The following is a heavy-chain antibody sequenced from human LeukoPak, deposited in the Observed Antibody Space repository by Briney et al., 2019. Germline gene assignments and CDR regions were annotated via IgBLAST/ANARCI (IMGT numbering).Heavy chain of an antibody. V-gene: IGHV3-11*04. CDR3: VSFYETY. D-gene: IGHD2-2*01. CDR2: ITGSGTTK. CDR1: GFTFSDYY. Sequence: GGSLRLSCAASGFTFSDYYMSWTRQAPGKGLEWVSYITGSGTTKYYADSVKGRFTISKDNAKNTVYLQMNNLRAEDTAVYYCVSFYETYWGRGTQVTVSS. J-gene: IGHJ4*02.